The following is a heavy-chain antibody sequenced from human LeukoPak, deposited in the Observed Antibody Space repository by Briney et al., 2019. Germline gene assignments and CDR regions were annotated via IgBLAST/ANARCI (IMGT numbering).Heavy chain of an antibody. CDR2: INPSGGST. V-gene: IGHV1-46*01. CDR1: GYTFTSYY. D-gene: IGHD3-10*01. CDR3: ARVSPMVRGVIAFDY. J-gene: IGHJ4*02. Sequence: ASVKVSCMASGYTFTSYYMHWVRQAPGQGLEWMGIINPSGGSTSYAQKFQGRVTMTRDTSTSTVYMELSSLRSEDTAVYYCARVSPMVRGVIAFDYWGQGTLVTVSS.